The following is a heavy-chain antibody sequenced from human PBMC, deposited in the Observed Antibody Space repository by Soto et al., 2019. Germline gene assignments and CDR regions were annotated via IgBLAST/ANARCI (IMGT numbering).Heavy chain of an antibody. Sequence: QVQLVQSGAEVKKPGSSVKVSCKASGGTFSSYAISWVRQAPGQGLEWMGGIIPIFGTANYAQKFQGRVTITADESTSTAYMELSSLRSEDTAVYYCARLGTPYYRGSWGNWFDPWGQGTLVTVSS. D-gene: IGHD6-13*01. J-gene: IGHJ5*02. CDR3: ARLGTPYYRGSWGNWFDP. CDR1: GGTFSSYA. CDR2: IIPIFGTA. V-gene: IGHV1-69*01.